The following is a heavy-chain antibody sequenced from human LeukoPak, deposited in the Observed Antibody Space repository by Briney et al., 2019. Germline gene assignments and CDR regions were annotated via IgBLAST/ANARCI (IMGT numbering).Heavy chain of an antibody. Sequence: SVKVSCKASGGTFSSYAISWVRQAPGQGLEWMGGIIPIFGTANYAQKFQGRVTITADESTSTADMELSSLRSEDTAVYYCARAYGGNSAYFDYWGQGTLVTVSS. CDR1: GGTFSSYA. CDR3: ARAYGGNSAYFDY. D-gene: IGHD4-23*01. V-gene: IGHV1-69*13. CDR2: IIPIFGTA. J-gene: IGHJ4*02.